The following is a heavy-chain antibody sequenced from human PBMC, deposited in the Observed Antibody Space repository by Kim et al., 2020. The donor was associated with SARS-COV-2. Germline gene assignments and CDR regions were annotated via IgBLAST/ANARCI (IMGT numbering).Heavy chain of an antibody. CDR1: GGSISSSSYY. Sequence: SETLSLTCTVSGGSISSSSYYWGWIRQPPGKGLEWIGSIYYSGSTYYNPSLKSRVTISVDTSKNQFSLKLSSVTAADTAVYYCASPHMVRGVIFSTADAFDIWGQGTMVTVSS. V-gene: IGHV4-39*01. D-gene: IGHD3-10*01. CDR2: IYYSGST. J-gene: IGHJ3*02. CDR3: ASPHMVRGVIFSTADAFDI.